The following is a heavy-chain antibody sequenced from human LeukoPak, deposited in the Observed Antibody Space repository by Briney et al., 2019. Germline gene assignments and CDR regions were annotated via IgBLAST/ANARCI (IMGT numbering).Heavy chain of an antibody. D-gene: IGHD5-24*01. CDR3: AKDMATIVDPSRLYFDY. V-gene: IGHV3-43*01. J-gene: IGHJ4*02. Sequence: GGSLRLSCAASGFTFDDYTMHWVRQAPGKGLEWVSLISWDGGSTYYVDSVKGRFTISRDNRKNSLYLQMNSLRTEDTALYYCAKDMATIVDPSRLYFDYWGQGTLVTVSS. CDR2: ISWDGGST. CDR1: GFTFDDYT.